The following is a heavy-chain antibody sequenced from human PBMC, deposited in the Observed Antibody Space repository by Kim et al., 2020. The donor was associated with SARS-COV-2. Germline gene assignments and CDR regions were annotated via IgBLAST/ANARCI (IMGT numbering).Heavy chain of an antibody. V-gene: IGHV4-34*01. Sequence: NPSLKSRVTISVDTIKNQFSLKLSSVTAADTAVYYCARDSVRGVPGGMDVWGQGTTVTVSS. J-gene: IGHJ6*02. CDR3: ARDSVRGVPGGMDV. D-gene: IGHD3-10*01.